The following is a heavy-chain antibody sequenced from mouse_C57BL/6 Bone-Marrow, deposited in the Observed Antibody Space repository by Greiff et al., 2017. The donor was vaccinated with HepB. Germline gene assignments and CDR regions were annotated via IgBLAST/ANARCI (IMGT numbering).Heavy chain of an antibody. CDR1: GFTFSSYA. Sequence: EVNLVESGGGLVKPGGSLKLSCAASGFTFSSYAMSWVRQTPEKRLEWVATISDGGSYTYYPDNVKGRFTISRDNAKNNLYLQMSHLKSEDTAMYYCAIDYGSSYDYFDYWGQGTTLTVSS. V-gene: IGHV5-4*03. CDR3: AIDYGSSYDYFDY. CDR2: ISDGGSYT. J-gene: IGHJ2*01. D-gene: IGHD1-1*01.